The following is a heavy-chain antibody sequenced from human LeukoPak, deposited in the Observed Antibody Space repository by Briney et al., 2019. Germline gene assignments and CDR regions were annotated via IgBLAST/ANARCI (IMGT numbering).Heavy chain of an antibody. Sequence: GGSLRLSCAASGFTFSSYSMNWVRQASGKGLERVSYISSSSSTIHYTDSVKGRFTISRDNAKSSLYLQMNSLRAEDTAVYYCARDELRGGPRGDAFDIWGQGTMVTVSS. J-gene: IGHJ3*02. CDR1: GFTFSSYS. CDR2: ISSSSSTI. D-gene: IGHD3-10*01. V-gene: IGHV3-48*01. CDR3: ARDELRGGPRGDAFDI.